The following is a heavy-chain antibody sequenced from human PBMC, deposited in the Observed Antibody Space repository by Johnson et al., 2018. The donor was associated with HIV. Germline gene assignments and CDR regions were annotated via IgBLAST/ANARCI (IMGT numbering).Heavy chain of an antibody. D-gene: IGHD4-23*01. CDR1: GFTFSTYA. J-gene: IGHJ3*02. V-gene: IGHV3-43D*03. CDR2: ISWDGDST. CDR3: ARRWDDYGGHDAFDI. Sequence: VQLVESGGGVVQTGGSLRLSCAASGFTFSTYAMHWVRQAPGKGLEWVSLISWDGDSTYYADSLKGRFTIFRDNAKDSLYLRMNSLRAEDTALYYCARRWDDYGGHDAFDIWGQGTMVTVSS.